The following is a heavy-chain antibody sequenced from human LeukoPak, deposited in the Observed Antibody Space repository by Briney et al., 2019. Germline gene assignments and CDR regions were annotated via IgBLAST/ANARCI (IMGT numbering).Heavy chain of an antibody. CDR3: ANGGSGWYYFDH. D-gene: IGHD6-19*01. CDR1: GGSFSGYY. CDR2: INHSGST. Sequence: SETLSLTCAVYGGSFSGYYWSWIRQPPGKGLEWIGEINHSGSTNYNPSLKSRVTISVDTSKNQFSLKLSSVTAADTAVYYCANGGSGWYYFDHWGQGTLVTVSS. V-gene: IGHV4-34*01. J-gene: IGHJ4*02.